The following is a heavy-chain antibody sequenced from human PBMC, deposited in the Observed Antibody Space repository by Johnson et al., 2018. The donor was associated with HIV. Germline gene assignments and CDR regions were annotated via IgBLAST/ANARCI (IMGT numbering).Heavy chain of an antibody. CDR1: GFTFSDYY. V-gene: IGHV3-11*04. D-gene: IGHD2-15*01. J-gene: IGHJ3*02. CDR3: ARSKDCSVGTCTDGFDI. Sequence: QVQLVESGGGLVKPGGSLRLSCVASGFTFSDYYMSWIRQAPGKGLEWVSYISGSGGTIYSADSVKGRFTTSRDNAKKSLYLQMNSLRAEDTAVYYCARSKDCSVGTCTDGFDIWGQGTMVIVSS. CDR2: ISGSGGTI.